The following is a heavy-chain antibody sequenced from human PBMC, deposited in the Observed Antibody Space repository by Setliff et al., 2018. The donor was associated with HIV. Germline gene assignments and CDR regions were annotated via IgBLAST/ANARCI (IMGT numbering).Heavy chain of an antibody. Sequence: SETLSLTCAVYGGSFSGYYWSWIRQPPGKGLEWIGEINHSGSTNYNPSLKSRVTISVDTSKNQFSLKLSSVTAADTAVYYCARGRCGSYYLSIPIYYYWGQGTLVTVSS. V-gene: IGHV4-34*01. CDR3: ARGRCGSYYLSIPIYYY. J-gene: IGHJ4*02. CDR2: INHSGST. D-gene: IGHD1-26*01. CDR1: GGSFSGYY.